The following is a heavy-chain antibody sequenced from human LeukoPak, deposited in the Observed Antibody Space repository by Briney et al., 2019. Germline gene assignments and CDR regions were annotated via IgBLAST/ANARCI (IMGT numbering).Heavy chain of an antibody. CDR3: ARQRSSGSIINP. CDR1: GGSISSYY. V-gene: IGHV4-59*08. Sequence: SETLSLTCTVSGGSISSYYWSWIRQPPGKGLEWIGYIYYSGSTNYNPSLKSRVTISVDTSKNQFSLKLSSVTAADTAVYYCARQRSSGSIINPWGQGTLVTVSS. D-gene: IGHD6-19*01. CDR2: IYYSGST. J-gene: IGHJ5*02.